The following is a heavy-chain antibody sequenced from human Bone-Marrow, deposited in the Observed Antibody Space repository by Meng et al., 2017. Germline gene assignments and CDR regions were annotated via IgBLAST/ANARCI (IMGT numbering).Heavy chain of an antibody. J-gene: IGHJ1*01. D-gene: IGHD1-26*01. CDR2: MNPNSGNT. Sequence: QGQLGEPGAEVKKPGASVKVSCKASGYTFTSYDINWVRQAIGQGLEWMGWMNPNSGNTGYAQKFQGRVTMTRNTSISTAYMELSSLRSEDTAVYYCARGPSGSYPLEYFQHWGQGTLVTVSS. V-gene: IGHV1-8*01. CDR3: ARGPSGSYPLEYFQH. CDR1: GYTFTSYD.